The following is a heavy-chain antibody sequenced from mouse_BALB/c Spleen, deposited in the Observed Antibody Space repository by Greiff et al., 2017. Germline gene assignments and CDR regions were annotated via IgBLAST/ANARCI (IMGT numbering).Heavy chain of an antibody. J-gene: IGHJ4*01. Sequence: QVQLKESGAELVRPGSSVKISCKASGYAFSSYWMNWVKQRPGQGLEWIGQIYPGDGDTNYNGKFKGKATLTADKSSSTAYMQLSSLTSEDSAVYFCARKLTMITTDAMDYWGQGTSVTVSS. CDR2: IYPGDGDT. D-gene: IGHD2-4*01. CDR1: GYAFSSYW. V-gene: IGHV1-80*01. CDR3: ARKLTMITTDAMDY.